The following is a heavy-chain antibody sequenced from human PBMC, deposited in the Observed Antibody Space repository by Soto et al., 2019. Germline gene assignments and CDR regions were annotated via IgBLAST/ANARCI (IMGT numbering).Heavy chain of an antibody. J-gene: IGHJ6*02. D-gene: IGHD5-18*01. CDR1: GFTFSTYS. CDR3: ARVRSYSYGQGYGMDV. V-gene: IGHV3-21*01. Sequence: ESGGGLVKPGGSLRLSCGASGFTFSTYSMNWVRQAPGKGLEWVSSISSSSGYIYYADSVKGRFTISRDDAKNSLSLQMNSLRAEDTAVYYCARVRSYSYGQGYGMDVWGQGTTVTVSS. CDR2: ISSSSGYI.